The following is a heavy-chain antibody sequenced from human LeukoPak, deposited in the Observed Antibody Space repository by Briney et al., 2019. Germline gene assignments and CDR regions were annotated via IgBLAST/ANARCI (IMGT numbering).Heavy chain of an antibody. J-gene: IGHJ5*02. CDR1: GFTFSSYV. D-gene: IGHD6-19*01. CDR2: ISGSGGTT. CDR3: AKERVSSGWNPHWFDP. V-gene: IGHV3-23*01. Sequence: GGSLRLSCAASGFTFSSYVMSWVRQAPGKGLEWVSGISGSGGTTYYADSVKGRFTISRDNSKNTLYLQMNSLRAEDTAVYYCAKERVSSGWNPHWFDPWGQGTLVTVSS.